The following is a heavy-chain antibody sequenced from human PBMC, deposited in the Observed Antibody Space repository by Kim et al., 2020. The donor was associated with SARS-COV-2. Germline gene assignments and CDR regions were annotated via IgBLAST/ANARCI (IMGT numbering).Heavy chain of an antibody. CDR2: INAGNGNT. D-gene: IGHD3-22*01. J-gene: IGHJ4*02. CDR3: ARDLQGDSSGSPYYFDY. V-gene: IGHV1-3*01. CDR1: GYTFTSYA. Sequence: ASVKVSCKASGYTFTSYAMHWVRQAPGQRLEWMGWINAGNGNTKYSQKFQGRVTITRDTSASTAYMELSSLRSEDTAVYYCARDLQGDSSGSPYYFDYWGQGTLVTVSS.